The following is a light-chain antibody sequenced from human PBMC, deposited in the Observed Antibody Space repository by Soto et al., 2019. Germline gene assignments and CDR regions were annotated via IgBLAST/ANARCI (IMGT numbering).Light chain of an antibody. J-gene: IGKJ1*01. CDR2: DAS. CDR1: QSGGST. V-gene: IGKV3-15*01. Sequence: EILLTLSPATLSVARRDLVSLSCRASQSGGSTVAWYQHNPGQAPRLLIYDASSRATGIPARLSGSGSGTEFTLTISSLQSDDFAVYYCQQYNKWPRTFGQGTKVDI. CDR3: QQYNKWPRT.